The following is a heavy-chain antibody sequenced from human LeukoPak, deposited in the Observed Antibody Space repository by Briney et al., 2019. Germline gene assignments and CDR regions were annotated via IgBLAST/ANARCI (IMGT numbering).Heavy chain of an antibody. Sequence: GRSLRLSCAASGFTFDDYAMHWARQAPGKGLEWVSGISWNSGSIGYADSVKGRFTISRDNAKNSLYLQMNSLRAEDMALYYCAKDANNRGYCDYWAQGTVVTVSS. J-gene: IGHJ4*02. CDR2: ISWNSGSI. V-gene: IGHV3-9*03. CDR1: GFTFDDYA. CDR3: AKDANNRGYCDY. D-gene: IGHD1-14*01.